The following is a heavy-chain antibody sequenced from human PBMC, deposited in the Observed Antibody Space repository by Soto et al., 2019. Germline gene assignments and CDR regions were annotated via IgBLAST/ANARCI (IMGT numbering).Heavy chain of an antibody. V-gene: IGHV4-31*03. CDR3: ARANYGDYESDYYYGMDV. J-gene: IGHJ6*02. CDR1: GGSISGGGYY. D-gene: IGHD4-17*01. CDR2: IYYSGST. Sequence: SETLSLTCTVSGGSISGGGYYWSWIRPHPGKGLEWIGYIYYSGSTYYNPSLKSRVTISVDTSKNQFSLKLSSVTAADTAVYYCARANYGDYESDYYYGMDVWGQGTTVTVSS.